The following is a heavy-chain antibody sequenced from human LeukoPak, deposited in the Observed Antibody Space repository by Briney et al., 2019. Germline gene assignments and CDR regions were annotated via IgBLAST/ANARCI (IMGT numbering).Heavy chain of an antibody. CDR1: GFTFSSYA. Sequence: GGSLRLSCATSGFTFSSYAMSWVRQAPGKGLEWVSAITVSGGNTYCADSVKGRFTISRDNSRNTLYLQMSSLRVEDTALYYCAKSVLGRVVVDFDYWGQGNLVTVSS. J-gene: IGHJ4*02. D-gene: IGHD3-3*01. CDR2: ITVSGGNT. V-gene: IGHV3-23*01. CDR3: AKSVLGRVVVDFDY.